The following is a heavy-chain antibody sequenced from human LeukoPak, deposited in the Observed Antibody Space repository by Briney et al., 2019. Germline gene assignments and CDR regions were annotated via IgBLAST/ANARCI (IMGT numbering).Heavy chain of an antibody. D-gene: IGHD2/OR15-2a*01. V-gene: IGHV3-23*01. CDR1: GFTFSSYA. CDR2: ISGSVGST. Sequence: PGGSLRLSCAASGFTFSSYAMSWVRQAPGKGLEWDSAISGSVGSTYYANSVKGRFTISRDNSKNTLYLQMNSLRAEDTAVYYCAKDLGNMDYWGQGTLVTVSS. CDR3: AKDLGNMDY. J-gene: IGHJ4*02.